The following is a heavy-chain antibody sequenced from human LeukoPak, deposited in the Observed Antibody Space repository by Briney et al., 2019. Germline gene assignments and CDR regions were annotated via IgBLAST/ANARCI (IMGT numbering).Heavy chain of an antibody. Sequence: GGSLRLSCAASGFTFSSYAMSWVRQAPGKGLEWVSAISGGGGGTDYADSVKGRFTISRDNAKNSLYLQMNSLRAEDTAVYYCARDRWTGFDYWGQGTLVTVSS. CDR2: ISGGGGGT. CDR1: GFTFSSYA. D-gene: IGHD3/OR15-3a*01. V-gene: IGHV3-23*01. J-gene: IGHJ4*02. CDR3: ARDRWTGFDY.